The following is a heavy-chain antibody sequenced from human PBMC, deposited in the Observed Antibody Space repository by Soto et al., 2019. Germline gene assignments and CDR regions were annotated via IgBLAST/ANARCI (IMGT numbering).Heavy chain of an antibody. CDR2: MNPNSGNT. J-gene: IGHJ4*02. CDR3: ARGPLVGDFDY. D-gene: IGHD2-2*01. V-gene: IGHV1-8*01. Sequence: AASVKVSCKASGYTFTSYDINWVRQATGQGLEWMGWMNPNSGNTNYAQKFQGRVTMTRNTSMSTAYMELSSLRSEDTAVYYCARGPLVGDFDYWGQGTLVTVSS. CDR1: GYTFTSYD.